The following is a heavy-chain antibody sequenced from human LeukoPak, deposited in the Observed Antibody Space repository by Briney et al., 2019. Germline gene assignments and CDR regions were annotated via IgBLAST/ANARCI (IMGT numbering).Heavy chain of an antibody. CDR2: INHSGST. CDR1: GGSFSGYY. Sequence: SETLPLTCAVYGGSFSGYYWSWIRQPPGKGLEWIGEINHSGSTNYNPSLKSRVTISVDTSKNQFSLKLSSVTAADTAVYYCARGHSITMVRGVINWFDPWGQGTLVTVSS. V-gene: IGHV4-34*01. D-gene: IGHD3-10*01. CDR3: ARGHSITMVRGVINWFDP. J-gene: IGHJ5*02.